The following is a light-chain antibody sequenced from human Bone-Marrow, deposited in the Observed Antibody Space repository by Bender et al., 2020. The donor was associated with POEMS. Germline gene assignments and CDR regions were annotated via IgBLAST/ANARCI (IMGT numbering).Light chain of an antibody. CDR3: CSPASTNTFI. J-gene: IGLJ2*01. Sequence: QSALTQPASVSGSPAQSSLISCTGTSSAVVTYDLVSWYQQYPGKDPQLMIYEVSKRPSGVSHRFSGSKSCNTASLTIYALQDEEEDSYYSCSPASTNTFISGGLTTLPVL. V-gene: IGLV2-23*02. CDR2: EVS. CDR1: SSAVVTYDL.